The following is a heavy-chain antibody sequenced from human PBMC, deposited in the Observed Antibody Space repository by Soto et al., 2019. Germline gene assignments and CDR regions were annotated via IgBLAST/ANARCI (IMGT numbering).Heavy chain of an antibody. CDR3: ARDQTVNGPTTFDY. J-gene: IGHJ4*02. CDR1: GFTCRTYW. CDR2: IDDTGTII. Sequence: EVQLVESGGGLVQPGGSLRLSCAASGFTCRTYWMHWVRQTPGKGLMWVSRIDDTGTIITYADSVRGRFTISRDNAKNTLYLQMDRLRAEATAIYYCARDQTVNGPTTFDYCGQGTLVTVSS. V-gene: IGHV3-74*01. D-gene: IGHD2-8*01.